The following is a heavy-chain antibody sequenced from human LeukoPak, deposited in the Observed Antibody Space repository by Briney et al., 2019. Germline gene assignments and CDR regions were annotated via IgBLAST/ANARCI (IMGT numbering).Heavy chain of an antibody. D-gene: IGHD1-1*01. V-gene: IGHV3-69-1*01. J-gene: IGHJ6*03. CDR1: GFTFGDYA. CDR2: ISSSSYI. CDR3: ARDGTRTGPGYYMDV. Sequence: GSLRLSCTPSGFTFGDYAMNWVRQAPGKGLEWVSSISSSSYIYYADSVKGRFTISRDNAKNSLYLQMNSLRAEDTAVYYCARDGTRTGPGYYMDVWGKGTTVTVSS.